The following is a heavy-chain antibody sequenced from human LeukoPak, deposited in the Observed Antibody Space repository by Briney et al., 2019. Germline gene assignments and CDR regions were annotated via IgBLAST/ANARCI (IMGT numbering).Heavy chain of an antibody. V-gene: IGHV3-7*01. CDR2: IKQDGSEK. CDR1: GFTFSSYW. J-gene: IGHJ4*02. Sequence: GGSLRLSCAASGFTFSSYWMSWVRQAPGKGLEWVANIKQDGSEKYYVDSVKGRFTISRDNAKNSLYLRMNSLRAEDTAVYYCARFRSSTRGYYFDYWGQGTLVTVSS. CDR3: ARFRSSTRGYYFDY. D-gene: IGHD2-2*01.